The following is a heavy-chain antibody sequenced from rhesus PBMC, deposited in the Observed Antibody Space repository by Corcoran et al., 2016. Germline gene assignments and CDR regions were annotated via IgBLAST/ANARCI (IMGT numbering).Heavy chain of an antibody. J-gene: IGHJ4*01. Sequence: QVQLQESGPGLLKPSETLSLTCAVSGGSISSHYWSWIRHPPGQGLEWIGRISGSGGSTDYNPSLKSRVTISTDTSKNQFSLKLSSVTAADTAVYYCARDYNFWSGYFNFDYWGQGVLVTVSS. CDR2: ISGSGGST. D-gene: IGHD3-3*01. CDR1: GGSISSHY. CDR3: ARDYNFWSGYFNFDY. V-gene: IGHV4-173*01.